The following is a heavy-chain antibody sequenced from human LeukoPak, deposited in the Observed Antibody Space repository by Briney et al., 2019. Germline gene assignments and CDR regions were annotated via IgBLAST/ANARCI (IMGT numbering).Heavy chain of an antibody. D-gene: IGHD3-22*01. Sequence: GASVKVSCKASGGTFSSYAISWVRQAPGQGLEWMGGIMPIFGTTNYAQKFLGRVTITADESTSTAYMELSSLRSEDTAVYYCARGDDSSGYYNLYYFDYWGQGTLVTVSS. CDR1: GGTFSSYA. J-gene: IGHJ4*02. CDR2: IMPIFGTT. V-gene: IGHV1-69*13. CDR3: ARGDDSSGYYNLYYFDY.